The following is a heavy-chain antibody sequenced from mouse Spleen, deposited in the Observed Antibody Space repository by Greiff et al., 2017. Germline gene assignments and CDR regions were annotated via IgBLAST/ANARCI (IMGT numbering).Heavy chain of an antibody. CDR2: ISSGGSYT. Sequence: EVQLVESGGDLVKPGGSLKLSCAASGFTFSSYGMSWVRQTPDKRLEWVATISSGGSYTYYPDSVKGRFTISRDNAKNTLYLQMSSLKSEDTAMYYCARDYGSSFYAMDYWGQGTSVTVSS. J-gene: IGHJ4*01. CDR1: GFTFSSYG. D-gene: IGHD1-1*01. CDR3: ARDYGSSFYAMDY. V-gene: IGHV5-6*01.